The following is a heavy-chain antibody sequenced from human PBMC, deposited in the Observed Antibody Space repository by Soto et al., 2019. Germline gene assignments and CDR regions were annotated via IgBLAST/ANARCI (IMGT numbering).Heavy chain of an antibody. Sequence: QVQLQESGPGLVKPSETLSLTCTVSGGSISSYYWSWIRQPPGKGLEWIGYIYYSGSTNYNPSLKSRVTISVDTSKNQFSLKLSSVTAADTAVYYCARVHGDYLDYWGQGTLVTVSS. CDR2: IYYSGST. CDR1: GGSISSYY. J-gene: IGHJ4*02. D-gene: IGHD4-17*01. CDR3: ARVHGDYLDY. V-gene: IGHV4-59*01.